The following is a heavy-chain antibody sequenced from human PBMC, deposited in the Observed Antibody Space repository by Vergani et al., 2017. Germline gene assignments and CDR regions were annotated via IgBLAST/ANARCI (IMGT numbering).Heavy chain of an antibody. CDR1: GFTFSSYA. V-gene: IGHV3-30-3*01. CDR2: ISYDGSNK. D-gene: IGHD4-17*01. J-gene: IGHJ4*02. Sequence: QVQLVESGGGVVQPGRSLRLSCAASGFTFSSYAMHWFRQAPGKGLEWLAVISYDGSNKYYADSVKGRFTISRDNSKNTLYLQMNSLRAEDTAVYYCARGASGDYVSSFDYWGQGTLVTVSS. CDR3: ARGASGDYVSSFDY.